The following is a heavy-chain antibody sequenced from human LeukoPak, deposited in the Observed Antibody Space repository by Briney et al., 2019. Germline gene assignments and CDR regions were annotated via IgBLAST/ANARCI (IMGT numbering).Heavy chain of an antibody. V-gene: IGHV3-30*03. Sequence: GGSLRLSCAASGFTFSSYGMHWVRQAPGKGLEWVAVISYDGSNKYYADSVKGRFTISRDNSKNTLYLQMNSLRAEDTAMFYCARAAYDSSGYLTLWGQGTLVPVSS. CDR1: GFTFSSYG. D-gene: IGHD3-22*01. CDR2: ISYDGSNK. J-gene: IGHJ4*02. CDR3: ARAAYDSSGYLTL.